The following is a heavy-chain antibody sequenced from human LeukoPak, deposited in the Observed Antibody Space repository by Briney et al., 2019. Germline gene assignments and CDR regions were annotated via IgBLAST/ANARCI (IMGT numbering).Heavy chain of an antibody. Sequence: GGSLRLSCAASGFTFSTYAMSWVRQAPGKGLEWVSAISGSGGSTYYADSVKGRFTISRDNSKNTLYLQMNSLRAEDTAVYYCARQSYSGSYYGFDYWGQGTLVTVSS. CDR1: GFTFSTYA. CDR2: ISGSGGST. CDR3: ARQSYSGSYYGFDY. D-gene: IGHD1-26*01. J-gene: IGHJ4*02. V-gene: IGHV3-23*01.